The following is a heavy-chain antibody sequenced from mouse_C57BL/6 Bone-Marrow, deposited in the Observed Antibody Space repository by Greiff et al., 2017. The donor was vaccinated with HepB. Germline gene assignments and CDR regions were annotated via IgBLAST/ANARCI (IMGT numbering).Heavy chain of an antibody. CDR1: GFTFSSYA. CDR3: ARDRGYYSNYDAMDY. Sequence: DVQLVESGGGLVKPGGSLKLSCAASGFTFSSYAMSWVRQTPEKRLEWVATISDGGSYTYYPDNVKGRFTISRDNAKNNLYLQMSHLKSEDTAMYYCARDRGYYSNYDAMDYWGQGTSVTVSS. J-gene: IGHJ4*01. V-gene: IGHV5-4*01. D-gene: IGHD2-5*01. CDR2: ISDGGSYT.